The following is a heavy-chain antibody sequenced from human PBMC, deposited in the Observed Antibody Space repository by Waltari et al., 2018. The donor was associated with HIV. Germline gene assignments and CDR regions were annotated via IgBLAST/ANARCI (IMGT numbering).Heavy chain of an antibody. V-gene: IGHV7-4-1*02. CDR1: GYTLPSFP. Sequence: QVQLVQSGSEFKKPGASVKVSCTAYGYTLPSFPLSWVRQAPGQGLEWMGWIDPDTGNPTYAQGFTGRFVLSLDTSVSTAYLQVSSLKAEDTAVYYCARRDASGWFSFDYWGQGTLVTVSS. CDR3: ARRDASGWFSFDY. D-gene: IGHD6-19*01. CDR2: IDPDTGNP. J-gene: IGHJ4*02.